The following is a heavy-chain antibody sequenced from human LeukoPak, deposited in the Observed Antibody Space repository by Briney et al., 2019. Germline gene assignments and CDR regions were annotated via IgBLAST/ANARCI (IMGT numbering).Heavy chain of an antibody. CDR3: ARARPGYSYGYSGGTCFDY. D-gene: IGHD5-18*01. CDR1: GGSFSGYY. V-gene: IGHV4-34*01. J-gene: IGHJ4*02. CDR2: INHSGST. Sequence: PSETLSLTCAVYGGSFSGYYWSWIRQPPGKGLEWIGEINHSGSTNYNPSLKSRVTISVDTSKNQFSLKLSSVTAADTAVYYCARARPGYSYGYSGGTCFDYWGQGTLVTVS.